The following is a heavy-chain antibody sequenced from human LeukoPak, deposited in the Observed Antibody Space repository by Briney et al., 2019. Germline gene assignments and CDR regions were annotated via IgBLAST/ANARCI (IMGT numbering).Heavy chain of an antibody. V-gene: IGHV3-30*03. D-gene: IGHD5-12*01. CDR3: TTKVIRGNSGDDYDD. J-gene: IGHJ4*02. CDR1: GVTFSNYG. Sequence: GGSLRLSCAASGVTFSNYGMHWVRQAPGKGLEWVALISSNGNDKLYGDPVKGRFTISRDDSKSTLYLQMNSLRVEDTAVYYCTTKVIRGNSGDDYDDWGQGTLVTVSS. CDR2: ISSNGNDK.